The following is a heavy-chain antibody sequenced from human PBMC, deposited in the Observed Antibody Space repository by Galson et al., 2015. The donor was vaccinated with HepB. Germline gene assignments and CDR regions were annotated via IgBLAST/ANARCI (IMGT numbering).Heavy chain of an antibody. V-gene: IGHV3-11*01. CDR2: INRSGNST. CDR3: ARPFFVGAFDI. Sequence: SLRLSCAASGFTFSDYYMTWIRQAPGKGLEWISYINRSGNSTFYADSVKGRFTISRDNAMNSLYLQMNSLRAEDTAVFYCARPFFVGAFDIWGQGTMVTISS. D-gene: IGHD2/OR15-2a*01. CDR1: GFTFSDYY. J-gene: IGHJ3*02.